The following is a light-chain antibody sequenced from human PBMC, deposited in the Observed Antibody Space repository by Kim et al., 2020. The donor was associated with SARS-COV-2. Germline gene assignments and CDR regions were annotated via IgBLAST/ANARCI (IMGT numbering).Light chain of an antibody. V-gene: IGLV2-14*04. CDR1: SSDVGGYNY. CDR3: SSYRSSTSYV. Sequence: GQSITISCTGSSSDVGGYNYVSWYQQHPGKAPKVMIYDVRNRPSGVSDRFSGSKSGNTASLTISGLQAEDEADYYCSSYRSSTSYVFGTGTKVTVL. J-gene: IGLJ1*01. CDR2: DVR.